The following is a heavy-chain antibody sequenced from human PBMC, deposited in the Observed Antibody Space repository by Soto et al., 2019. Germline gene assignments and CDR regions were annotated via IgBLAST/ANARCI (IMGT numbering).Heavy chain of an antibody. V-gene: IGHV4-31*03. CDR2: IYYSGST. CDR1: GGSISSGGYY. D-gene: IGHD2-15*01. Sequence: QVQLQESGPGLVKPSQTLSLTCTVSGGSISSGGYYWSWIRQHPGKGLEWIGYIYYSGSTYYNPSLKRRVIISVDTSKNQFSLKLSSVTAADTAVYYCARDVVGYCSGGSCYGWFDPWGQGTLVTVSS. J-gene: IGHJ5*02. CDR3: ARDVVGYCSGGSCYGWFDP.